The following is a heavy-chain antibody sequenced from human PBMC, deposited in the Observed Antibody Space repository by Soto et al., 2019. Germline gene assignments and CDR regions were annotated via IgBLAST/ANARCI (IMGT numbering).Heavy chain of an antibody. D-gene: IGHD2-8*01. V-gene: IGHV3-23*01. CDR2: ISGSGVST. Sequence: GGSLRLSCAASGFTFSSYAMSWVRQAPGKGLEWVSVISGSGVSTYYADSVKGRFTISRDKSKNTLYLQMNSLRAEDTAVYFCAKDMEMTGSCTIGLCWTLKYWGPGTLVNVSS. J-gene: IGHJ4*02. CDR1: GFTFSSYA. CDR3: AKDMEMTGSCTIGLCWTLKY.